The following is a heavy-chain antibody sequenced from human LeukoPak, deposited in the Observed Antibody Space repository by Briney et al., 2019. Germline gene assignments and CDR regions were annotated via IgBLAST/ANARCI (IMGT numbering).Heavy chain of an antibody. CDR2: TSDDNRNT. D-gene: IGHD1-1*01. V-gene: IGHV1-18*01. Sequence: ASVKVSCKASGYTFSTYGISWVRQAPGQGLEWMAWTSDDNRNTQFAQKFRDRVTVTTDTSRNTAHLELRGLRLDDTAVYYCARDFNYQVDWWGQGILVTVSS. CDR3: ARDFNYQVDW. J-gene: IGHJ4*02. CDR1: GYTFSTYG.